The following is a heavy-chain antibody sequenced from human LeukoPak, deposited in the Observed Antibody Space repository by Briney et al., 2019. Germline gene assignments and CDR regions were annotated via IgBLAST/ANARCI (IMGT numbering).Heavy chain of an antibody. CDR1: DYRFASYG. CDR3: ARGGASGELNP. V-gene: IGHV1-18*01. D-gene: IGHD3-10*01. J-gene: IGHJ5*02. CDR2: ISPYNGDT. Sequence: VASVKVSCKASDYRFASYGITWVRQAPGQGLEWVGGISPYNGDTHSAQNFQGRITMTTDTSTNTAYMELRSLRSDDTALYYCARGGASGELNPWGQGTLVTVSS.